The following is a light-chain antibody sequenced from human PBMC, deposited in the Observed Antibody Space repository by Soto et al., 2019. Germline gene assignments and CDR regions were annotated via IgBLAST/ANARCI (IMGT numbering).Light chain of an antibody. CDR1: EGISND. Sequence: EIVLTQSPATLSLSPGERATLSCRASEGISNDLAWYQQKPGQAPRLLISGASTGASGIPPRFSGSGSGTEFTLTIDRLQSADFAVYYCQQYDRWPVTFGGGTKVDIK. V-gene: IGKV3-15*01. CDR3: QQYDRWPVT. CDR2: GAS. J-gene: IGKJ4*01.